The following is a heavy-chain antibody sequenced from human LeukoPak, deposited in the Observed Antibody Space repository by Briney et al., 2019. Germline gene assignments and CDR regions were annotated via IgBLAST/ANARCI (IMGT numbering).Heavy chain of an antibody. CDR3: ARSEMIVGASADY. CDR1: GFTVSINY. D-gene: IGHD1-26*01. CDR2: IYSGGNT. V-gene: IGHV3-53*05. Sequence: PGGSLRLSCAASGFTVSINYMSWVRQAPGKGLEWVSVIYSGGNTYYADSVKGRFTISRDNSKNTLYLQMNSLRAEDTAVYYCARSEMIVGASADYWGQGTLVTVSS. J-gene: IGHJ4*02.